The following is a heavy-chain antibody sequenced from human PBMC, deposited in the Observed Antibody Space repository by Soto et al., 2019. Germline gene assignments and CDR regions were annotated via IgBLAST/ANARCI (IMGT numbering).Heavy chain of an antibody. J-gene: IGHJ2*01. Sequence: RIIQTPGKGLEWIGYMYYSGSTNYNPSLKSRVTISVDTSKNQFSLKLSSVTAADLVVQSDDDIRDVRSVSAFLLNRSSDL. CDR2: MYYSGST. D-gene: IGHD1-1*01. V-gene: IGHV4-59*01. CDR3: DDIRDVRSVSAFLLNRSSDL.